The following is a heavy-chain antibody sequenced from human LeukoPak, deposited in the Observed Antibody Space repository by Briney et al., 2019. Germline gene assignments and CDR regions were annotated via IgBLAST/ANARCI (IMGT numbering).Heavy chain of an antibody. CDR2: ISYDGSNK. J-gene: IGHJ3*02. V-gene: IGHV3-30-3*01. CDR1: GFTFSSYA. D-gene: IGHD6-13*01. Sequence: PGGSLRLSCAASGFTFSSYATHWVRQAPGKGLEWVAVISYDGSNKYYADSVKGRFTISRDNSKNTLYLQMNSLRAEDTAVYYCARDQSPGYSMALDAFDIWGQGTMVTVSS. CDR3: ARDQSPGYSMALDAFDI.